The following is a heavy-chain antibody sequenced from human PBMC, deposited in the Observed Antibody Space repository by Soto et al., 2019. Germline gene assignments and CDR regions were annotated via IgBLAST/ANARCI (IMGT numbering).Heavy chain of an antibody. CDR1: RFTFSTYE. Sequence: GGSLRLSCAASRFTFSTYEMHWVRQAPGKGLEWVSYISSSGNTVYYADSVKGRFTISRDNTRNSLYLQMNSLRDEDTALYYCVRYCSTTLCNGVATRTFDYWGQGTLVTVSS. CDR3: VRYCSTTLCNGVATRTFDY. V-gene: IGHV3-48*03. D-gene: IGHD2-2*01. CDR2: ISSSGNTV. J-gene: IGHJ4*02.